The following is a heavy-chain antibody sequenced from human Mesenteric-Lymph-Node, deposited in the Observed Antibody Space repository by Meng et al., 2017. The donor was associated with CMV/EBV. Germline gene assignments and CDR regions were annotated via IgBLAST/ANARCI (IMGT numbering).Heavy chain of an antibody. CDR1: GFDFSNFS. D-gene: IGHD6-13*01. Sequence: GESLKISCAASGFDFSNFSMSWVRQAPGKGLEWVAVISYDGSNKYYADSVKGRFTISRDNAKNTLYLQMNSLRAEDTAVYYCARDLWYVGYSSSWYSYYGMDVWGQGTTVTVSS. CDR3: ARDLWYVGYSSSWYSYYGMDV. CDR2: ISYDGSNK. J-gene: IGHJ6*02. V-gene: IGHV3-30*03.